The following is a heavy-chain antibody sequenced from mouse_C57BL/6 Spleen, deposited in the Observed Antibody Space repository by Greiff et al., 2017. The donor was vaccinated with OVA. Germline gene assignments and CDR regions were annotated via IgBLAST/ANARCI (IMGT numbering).Heavy chain of an antibody. V-gene: IGHV1-81*01. D-gene: IGHD1-1*01. Sequence: QVHVKQSGAELARPGASVKLSCKASGYTFTSYGISWVKQRTGQGLEWIGEIYPRSGNTYYNEKFKGKATLTADKSSSTAYMELRSLTSEDSAVYFCARSSSFITTVVATPYYFDYWGQGTTLTVSS. CDR2: IYPRSGNT. CDR1: GYTFTSYG. J-gene: IGHJ2*01. CDR3: ARSSSFITTVVATPYYFDY.